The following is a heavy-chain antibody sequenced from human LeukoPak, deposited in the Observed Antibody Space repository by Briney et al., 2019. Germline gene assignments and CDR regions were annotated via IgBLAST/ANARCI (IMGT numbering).Heavy chain of an antibody. CDR1: GDSVSSNSAA. CDR3: ARSADGTLDY. Sequence: SQTLSLTCAISGDSVSSNSAAWNWIRQSPSRGLEWLGRTYYRSRWYNDYAVSVKSRITVNPDTSKNQFSLHLDSVTPDDTAVYYCARSADGTLDYWGQGTLVTVSS. D-gene: IGHD6-13*01. J-gene: IGHJ4*02. CDR2: TYYRSRWYN. V-gene: IGHV6-1*01.